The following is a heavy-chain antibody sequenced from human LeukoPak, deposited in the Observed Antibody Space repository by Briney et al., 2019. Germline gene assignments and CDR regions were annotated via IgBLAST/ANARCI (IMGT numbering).Heavy chain of an antibody. D-gene: IGHD3-22*01. J-gene: IGHJ6*02. CDR3: ATGSYDSSGYYYAPSYYYYGMDV. V-gene: IGHV1-24*01. CDR1: GYTLTELS. Sequence: ASVKVSCKVSGYTLTELSMHWVRQAPGKGLEWMGGFDPEDGETIYAQKFQGRVTMTEDTSTDTAYMELSSLRSEDTAVYYCATGSYDSSGYYYAPSYYYYGMDVWGQGTTVTVSS. CDR2: FDPEDGET.